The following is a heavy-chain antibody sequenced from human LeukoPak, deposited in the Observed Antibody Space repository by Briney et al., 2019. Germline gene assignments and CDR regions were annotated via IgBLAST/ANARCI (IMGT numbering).Heavy chain of an antibody. J-gene: IGHJ4*02. Sequence: PSETLSLTCAVYGGSFSGYYWSWIRQPPGKGLEWIGEINHSGSTNYNPSLKSRVTISVDTSKNQFSLKLSSVTAAGTAVYYCVRGIVVVPAASPTHFDYWGQGTLVTVSS. V-gene: IGHV4-34*01. D-gene: IGHD2-2*01. CDR2: INHSGST. CDR3: VRGIVVVPAASPTHFDY. CDR1: GGSFSGYY.